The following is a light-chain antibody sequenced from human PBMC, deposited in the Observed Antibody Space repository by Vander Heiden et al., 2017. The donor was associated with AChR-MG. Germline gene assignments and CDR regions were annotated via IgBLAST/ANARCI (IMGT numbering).Light chain of an antibody. J-gene: IGLJ2*01. V-gene: IGLV2-14*01. CDR1: SRDVGYYDL. CDR2: EVS. Sequence: QSALTQPASVSGSPGQSITISCTGTSRDVGYYDLVSWFQQHPGKAPQLMIYEVSNRPSGISNRFSGSKSGNTASLTISGLQAEDEADYYCSSYTSSSTLIFGGGTMLTVL. CDR3: SSYTSSSTLI.